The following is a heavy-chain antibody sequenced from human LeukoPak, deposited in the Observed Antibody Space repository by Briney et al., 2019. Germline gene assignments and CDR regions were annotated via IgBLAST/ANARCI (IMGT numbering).Heavy chain of an antibody. V-gene: IGHV3-7*01. J-gene: IGHJ3*02. CDR3: ARDPYDDGPSYGAFDI. Sequence: GGSLRLSCAASGFSFSRSWMTWVCQAPGKGLDRVANINQEGNGKEYVDSVRGRFTISRDNTKKSLYLDMNSLKDEDSAIYYCARDPYDDGPSYGAFDIWGQGTTVIVSS. CDR1: GFSFSRSW. CDR2: INQEGNGK. D-gene: IGHD4-17*01.